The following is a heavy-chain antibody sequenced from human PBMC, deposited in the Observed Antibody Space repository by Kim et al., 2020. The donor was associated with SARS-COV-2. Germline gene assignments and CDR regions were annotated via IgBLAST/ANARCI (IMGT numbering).Heavy chain of an antibody. D-gene: IGHD6-13*01. Sequence: AVSVKSRITINPDTSKNQFSLQLNAVTPEDTAVYYCARVIAAAGTHWFDPWGQGTLVTVSS. J-gene: IGHJ5*02. CDR3: ARVIAAAGTHWFDP. V-gene: IGHV6-1*01.